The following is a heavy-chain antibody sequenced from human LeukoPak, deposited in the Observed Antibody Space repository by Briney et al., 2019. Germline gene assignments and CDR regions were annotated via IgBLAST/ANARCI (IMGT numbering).Heavy chain of an antibody. Sequence: GGSLRLSCAASGFTFSSYSMNWVRQAPGNGLEWVSSISSSSSYIYYADSVKGRFTISRDNAKNSLYLQMNSLRAEDTAVYYCARDRSGAYGDYEAGYWGQGTLVTVSS. CDR2: ISSSSSYI. V-gene: IGHV3-21*01. CDR3: ARDRSGAYGDYEAGY. J-gene: IGHJ4*02. D-gene: IGHD4-17*01. CDR1: GFTFSSYS.